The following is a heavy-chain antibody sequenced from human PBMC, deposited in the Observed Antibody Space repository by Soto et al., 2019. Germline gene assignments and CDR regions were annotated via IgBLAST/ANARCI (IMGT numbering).Heavy chain of an antibody. J-gene: IGHJ4*02. V-gene: IGHV3-33*01. CDR3: ATTGPY. CDR1: GFTFSSYG. Sequence: PGGSLRLSCAASGFTFSSYGMHWVRQAPGKGLEWLAVILFDGSNKFYADSVKGLFTISRDNSKNTVSLQMYSLRDEDSAAYYCATTGPYWGQGTLVTVSS. CDR2: ILFDGSNK.